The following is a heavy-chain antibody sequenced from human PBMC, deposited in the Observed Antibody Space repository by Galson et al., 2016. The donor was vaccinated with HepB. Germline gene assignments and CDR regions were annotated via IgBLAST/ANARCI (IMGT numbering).Heavy chain of an antibody. CDR1: GFTFSSFS. J-gene: IGHJ6*02. CDR2: ISSSSDTI. D-gene: IGHD2-2*01. V-gene: IGHV3-48*02. CDR3: ARGYCSSTRPCGMDV. Sequence: SLRLSCAVSGFTFSSFSMNWVRQAPGKGLEWVSYISSSSDTIYYADSVKGRFTISRDNAKNSLYLQMNSLRDGDTAVYYCARGYCSSTRPCGMDVWGQGTTVTVSS.